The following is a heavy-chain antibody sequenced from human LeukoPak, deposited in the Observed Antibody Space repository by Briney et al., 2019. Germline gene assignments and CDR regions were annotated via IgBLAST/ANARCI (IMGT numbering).Heavy chain of an antibody. CDR1: GYTFTNYG. J-gene: IGHJ5*02. Sequence: GASVKVSCKASGYTFTNYGINWVRQAPGQGLEWMGWISAYNGNTNYAQKLQGRVTMTTDTSTSTAYMELRSLRSDDTAVYYCARDSRGYYSGGRCYPNSWFDPWGQGTLVTVSS. V-gene: IGHV1-18*01. CDR2: ISAYNGNT. CDR3: ARDSRGYYSGGRCYPNSWFDP. D-gene: IGHD2-15*01.